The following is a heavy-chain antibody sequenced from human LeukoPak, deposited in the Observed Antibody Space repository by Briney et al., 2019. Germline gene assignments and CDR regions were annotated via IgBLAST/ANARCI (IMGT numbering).Heavy chain of an antibody. D-gene: IGHD3-10*01. CDR3: ARAIPFGPAPDY. J-gene: IGHJ4*02. Sequence: ASVKVSCKASGYTFTSYAMHWVRQAPGQRLEWMGWINAGNGNTKYSQKFQGRVTITRDTSASTAYMELSSLRSEDTAVYYCARAIPFGPAPDYWGQGTLVTVSS. CDR1: GYTFTSYA. V-gene: IGHV1-3*01. CDR2: INAGNGNT.